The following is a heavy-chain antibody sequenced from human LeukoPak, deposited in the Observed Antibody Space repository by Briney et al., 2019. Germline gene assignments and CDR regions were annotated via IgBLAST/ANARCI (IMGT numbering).Heavy chain of an antibody. Sequence: VASVNVSCKASGYTFTSYYMHWVRQAPGQGLEWMGIINPSGGSTSYAQKFQGRVTMTRDTSTSTVYMELSSLRSEDTAVYYCARGSIVVVPAAIDYYYYGMDVWGQGTTVTVSS. J-gene: IGHJ6*02. CDR3: ARGSIVVVPAAIDYYYYGMDV. CDR1: GYTFTSYY. D-gene: IGHD2-2*01. V-gene: IGHV1-46*01. CDR2: INPSGGST.